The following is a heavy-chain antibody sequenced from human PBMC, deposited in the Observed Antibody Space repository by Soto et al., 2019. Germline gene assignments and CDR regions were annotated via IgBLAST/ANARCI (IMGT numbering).Heavy chain of an antibody. Sequence: SETLSLTCAVSRYSISSGYCWCRIRQPPGKKLEWIGSIYHSGSTYYNPSLKSRFSMSVDTSKNQFSLKLSSVTAADTAVHHCARPNSHIGAFDIWGQRTMITASS. CDR3: ARPNSHIGAFDI. J-gene: IGHJ3*02. CDR2: IYHSGST. D-gene: IGHD2-21*01. V-gene: IGHV4-38-2*01. CDR1: RYSISSGYC.